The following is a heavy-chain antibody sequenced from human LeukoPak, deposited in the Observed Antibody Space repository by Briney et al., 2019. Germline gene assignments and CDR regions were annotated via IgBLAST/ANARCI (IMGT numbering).Heavy chain of an antibody. CDR1: GGTFSSYA. J-gene: IGHJ4*02. D-gene: IGHD3-22*01. V-gene: IGHV1-69*04. Sequence: GASVKVSCKASGGTFSSYAISWVRQAPGQGLEWMGRIIPILGIANYAQKFQGRVTITADKSTSTAYMELGSLRSEDTAVYYCARGSMYYYDSSGYYLHYWGQGTLVTVSS. CDR3: ARGSMYYYDSSGYYLHY. CDR2: IIPILGIA.